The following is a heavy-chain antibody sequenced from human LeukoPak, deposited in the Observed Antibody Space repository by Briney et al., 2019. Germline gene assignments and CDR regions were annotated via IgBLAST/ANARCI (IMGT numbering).Heavy chain of an antibody. D-gene: IGHD6-13*01. CDR3: ARPLTYSSSWFVDY. CDR1: GFTFSSYG. V-gene: IGHV3-30*03. J-gene: IGHJ4*02. CDR2: ISYDGSNK. Sequence: GRSLRLSCTASGFTFSSYGMHWVRQAPGKGLEWVAVISYDGSNKYYADSVKGRFTISRDNSKNTLYVQMNSLRAEDTAVYYCARPLTYSSSWFVDYWGQGTLVTVSS.